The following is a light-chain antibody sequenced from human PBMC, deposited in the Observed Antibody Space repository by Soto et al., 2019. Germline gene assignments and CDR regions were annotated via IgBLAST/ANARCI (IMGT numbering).Light chain of an antibody. CDR2: EVT. J-gene: IGLJ1*01. Sequence: QSVLTQPPSASGSPGQSVTISCTGTSSDVGGYNYVSWYQQHPGKAHKLMIYEVTKRPSGVPDRFSGSKSGNTASLTVSGLQAEDEANYYCCSYAGSNNLKVFGTGTKVTVL. CDR3: CSYAGSNNLKV. CDR1: SSDVGGYNY. V-gene: IGLV2-8*01.